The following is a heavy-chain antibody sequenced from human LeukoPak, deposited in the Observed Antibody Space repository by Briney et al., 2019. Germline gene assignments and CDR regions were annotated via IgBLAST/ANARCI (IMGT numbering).Heavy chain of an antibody. V-gene: IGHV3-74*01. D-gene: IGHD3-16*01. CDR3: ARDLGLLAAFDY. CDR1: GFTFSSYW. CDR2: INSDGNSA. J-gene: IGHJ4*02. Sequence: GGSLRLSCAGSGFTFSSYWMHWVRQAPGKGLVWVSRINSDGNSASYADSVKGRFTISRDNAKNTLYLQMNSLRAEDTAVYYCARDLGLLAAFDYWGQGTLVTVSS.